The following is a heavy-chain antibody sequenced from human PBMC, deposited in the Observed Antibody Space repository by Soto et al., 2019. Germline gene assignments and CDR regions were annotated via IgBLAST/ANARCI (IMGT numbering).Heavy chain of an antibody. CDR3: ARHADIVLRVYATPPKFDY. V-gene: IGHV4-39*01. J-gene: IGHJ4*02. D-gene: IGHD2-8*01. CDR2: MHYSGST. CDR1: GGSISSGDYY. Sequence: QLQLQESGPGLMKPSETLSLMCTVSGGSISSGDYYWAWIRQPPGKGLEWIGSMHYSGSTYYNLSLKSRVTMSVDTSKNQFSLNLSSVTAADTAVSYCARHADIVLRVYATPPKFDYWGQGTLVTVSS.